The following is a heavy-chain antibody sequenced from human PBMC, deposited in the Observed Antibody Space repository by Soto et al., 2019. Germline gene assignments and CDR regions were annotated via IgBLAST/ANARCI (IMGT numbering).Heavy chain of an antibody. CDR2: IYHSGST. J-gene: IGHJ4*02. Sequence: SETLSLTCAVSGGSISSGGYSWSWIRQPPGKGLEWIGYIYHSGSTYYNPSLKSRVTISVDRSKNQFSLKLSSVTAADTAVYYCARGAYYYGSDLEYYFDYWGQGTLVTVSS. V-gene: IGHV4-30-2*01. CDR3: ARGAYYYGSDLEYYFDY. CDR1: GGSISSGGYS. D-gene: IGHD3-10*01.